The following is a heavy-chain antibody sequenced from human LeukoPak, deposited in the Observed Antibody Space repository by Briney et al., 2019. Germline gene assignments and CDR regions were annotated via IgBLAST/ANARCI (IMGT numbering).Heavy chain of an antibody. J-gene: IGHJ4*02. D-gene: IGHD1-26*01. CDR3: ARLLKVGATNSPFDY. CDR1: GYRFSNYW. CDR2: IYPGDSDT. Sequence: GESLQISCQGSGYRFSNYWIAWVRPMPGKGLEWMGVIYPGDSDTRYTPSFQGQVTISADKSISTAYLQWSSLKASDTATFYCARLLKVGATNSPFDYWGQGTLVTVSS. V-gene: IGHV5-51*01.